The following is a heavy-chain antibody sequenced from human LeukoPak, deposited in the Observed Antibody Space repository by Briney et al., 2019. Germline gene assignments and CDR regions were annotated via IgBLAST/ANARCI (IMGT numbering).Heavy chain of an antibody. D-gene: IGHD7-27*01. V-gene: IGHV3-49*04. CDR3: AREVNWGRGSYYYYYYGMDV. CDR2: IRSKAYGGTT. J-gene: IGHJ6*02. CDR1: GFTFGDYA. Sequence: QSGGSLRLSCTAAGFTFGDYAMSWVRQAPGKGLEWVGFIRSKAYGGTTEYAASVKGRFTISRDDSKSIAYLQMNSLRAEDTAVYYCAREVNWGRGSYYYYYYGMDVWGQGTTVTVSS.